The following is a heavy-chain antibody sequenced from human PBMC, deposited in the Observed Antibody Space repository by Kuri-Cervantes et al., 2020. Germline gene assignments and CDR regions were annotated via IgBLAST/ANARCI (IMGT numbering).Heavy chain of an antibody. CDR2: ISWNSGSI. CDR1: GLTFDDYA. D-gene: IGHD1-7*01. V-gene: IGHV3-9*01. CDR3: AKDQYNWNYISVYNWFDP. J-gene: IGHJ5*02. Sequence: GGSLRLSWAASGLTFDDYAMHWVRQAPGKGLEWVSGISWNSGSIGYADSVKGRFTISRDNSKNTLYLQMNSLRAEDTAVYYCAKDQYNWNYISVYNWFDPWGQGTLVTVSS.